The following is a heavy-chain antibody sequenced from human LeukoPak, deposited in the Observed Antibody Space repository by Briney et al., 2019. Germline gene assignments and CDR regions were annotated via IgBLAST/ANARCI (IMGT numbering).Heavy chain of an antibody. CDR1: GYTFTGYD. J-gene: IGHJ4*02. V-gene: IGHV1-2*02. CDR2: INPNSGGT. Sequence: GASVRVSCKASGYTFTGYDMHWVRQAPGQGLEWMGWINPNSGGTNYAQNFQGRVTMTRDTSISTAYMELDRLKSDDPAVYYCARDATSYDYINYWGQGTLVTVSP. CDR3: ARDATSYDYINY. D-gene: IGHD5-12*01.